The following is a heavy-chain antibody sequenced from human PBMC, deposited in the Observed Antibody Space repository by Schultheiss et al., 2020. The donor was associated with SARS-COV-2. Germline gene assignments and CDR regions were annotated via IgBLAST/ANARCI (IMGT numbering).Heavy chain of an antibody. V-gene: IGHV3-30*05. CDR3: VRDGYSYGPFDY. D-gene: IGHD5-18*01. Sequence: GGSLRLSCAASGFTFSSYSMNWVRQAPGKGLEWVAVISYDGSNKYYADSVKGRFTISRDNSKNTLYLQMNSLRAEDTAVYYCVRDGYSYGPFDYWGQGTLVTVSS. CDR1: GFTFSSYS. CDR2: ISYDGSNK. J-gene: IGHJ4*02.